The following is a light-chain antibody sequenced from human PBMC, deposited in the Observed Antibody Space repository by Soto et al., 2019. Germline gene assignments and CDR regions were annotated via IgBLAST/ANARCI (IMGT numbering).Light chain of an antibody. CDR2: AAS. J-gene: IGKJ2*01. CDR1: QSISSY. Sequence: DIQMTQSPSSLSASVGDRVTITCRASQSISSYLNWYQQKPGKAPKLLIYAASSLQSGVPSRFSGSGSGTDFTLTISSLQPEEVATYYCQQRYSTPYTFGQGTKLEIK. CDR3: QQRYSTPYT. V-gene: IGKV1-39*01.